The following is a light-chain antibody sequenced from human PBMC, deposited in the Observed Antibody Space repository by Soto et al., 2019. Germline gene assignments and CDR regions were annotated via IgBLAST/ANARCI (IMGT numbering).Light chain of an antibody. J-gene: IGKJ2*01. CDR1: QSLLHSNGYSS. Sequence: DIVMTQSPLSLPVTPGEPASISCRSSQSLLHSNGYSSLDWYLQKSGQSPQLLIYLGSSRASGVPDRLSGSGSGTDFTLNISRVEAEDVGVYSCLQALHSPYTFGQGTKLVI. V-gene: IGKV2-28*01. CDR3: LQALHSPYT. CDR2: LGS.